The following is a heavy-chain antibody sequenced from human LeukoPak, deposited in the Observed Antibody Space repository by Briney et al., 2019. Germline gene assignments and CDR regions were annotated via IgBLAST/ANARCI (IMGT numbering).Heavy chain of an antibody. CDR1: GYSISSGYY. CDR3: ARELHWYPFDY. Sequence: SETLSLTCTVSGYSISSGYYWGWIRQPPGKGLEWIGSIYHSGSTYYNPSLKSRVTISVDTSKNQFSLKLSSVTAADTAVYYCARELHWYPFDYWGQGTLVTVSS. CDR2: IYHSGST. J-gene: IGHJ4*02. D-gene: IGHD6-13*01. V-gene: IGHV4-38-2*02.